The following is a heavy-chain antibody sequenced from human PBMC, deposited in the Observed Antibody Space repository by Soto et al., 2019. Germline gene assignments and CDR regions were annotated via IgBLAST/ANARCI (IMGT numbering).Heavy chain of an antibody. CDR2: INPNSGGT. J-gene: IGHJ6*02. Sequence: GASVKVSCKASGYTFTGYYMHWVRQAPGQGLEWMGWINPNSGGTNYAQKLQGRVTMTRDTSISTAYMELSRLRSDDTAVYYCAREGPDPYCSSTSCYHLYYGMDVWGQGTTVTVSS. CDR3: AREGPDPYCSSTSCYHLYYGMDV. D-gene: IGHD2-2*01. CDR1: GYTFTGYY. V-gene: IGHV1-2*02.